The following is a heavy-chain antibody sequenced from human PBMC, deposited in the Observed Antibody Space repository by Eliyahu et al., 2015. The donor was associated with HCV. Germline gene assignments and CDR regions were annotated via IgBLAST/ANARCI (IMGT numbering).Heavy chain of an antibody. V-gene: IGHV3-30-3*01. CDR3: ARGLYYGSGSHFDY. J-gene: IGHJ4*02. CDR1: XFTFHA. CDR2: ISFDGSKK. D-gene: IGHD3-10*01. Sequence: QVQLVESGGGVVQPGRSLRLXCAXSXFTFHAXHWVRQAPGKGLEWVAVISFDGSKKYYADSVRGRFTISRDNSKNTLFLQMNSLRAEDTAVYYCARGLYYGSGSHFDYWGQGTLVSVSS.